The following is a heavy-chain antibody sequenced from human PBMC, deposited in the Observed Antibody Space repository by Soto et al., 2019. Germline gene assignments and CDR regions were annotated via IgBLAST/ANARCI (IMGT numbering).Heavy chain of an antibody. V-gene: IGHV3-23*01. CDR2: INDNGEVI. J-gene: IGHJ5*02. CDR1: GFTVNNSI. CDR3: AKGGLGRRLDP. D-gene: IGHD3-16*01. Sequence: GGSLRLSFAGSGFTVNNSIMTWVRQAPGKGLERVSGINDNGEVIYYAYSVKCRFTLSRDSGKNTMYLQMNSLSVEDTAVYYCAKGGLGRRLDPWGRGIQVTVAS.